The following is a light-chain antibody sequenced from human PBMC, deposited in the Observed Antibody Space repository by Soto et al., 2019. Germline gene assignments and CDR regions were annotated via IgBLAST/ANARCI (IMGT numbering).Light chain of an antibody. Sequence: IQMTQSPSSLSASLGDRVTITCRASQAINTYLHWFQQRPGGAPKLLIYSASSLQSGVPARFSGSGSGTDFTLTISSLQPEDFATYYCLQKYFYPFTFGPGTKVDIK. CDR3: LQKYFYPFT. CDR1: QAINTY. CDR2: SAS. J-gene: IGKJ3*01. V-gene: IGKV1-6*01.